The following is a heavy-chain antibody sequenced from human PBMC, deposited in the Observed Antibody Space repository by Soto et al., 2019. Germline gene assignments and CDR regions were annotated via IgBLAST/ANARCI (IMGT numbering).Heavy chain of an antibody. V-gene: IGHV4-61*01. CDR3: AAKYCSGGSCYFDY. CDR2: IYYSGST. CDR1: GGSVSSGSYY. J-gene: IGHJ4*02. D-gene: IGHD2-15*01. Sequence: QVQLQESGPGLVKPSETLSLTCTVSGGSVSSGSYYWSWIRQPPGKGLEWIGYIYYSGSTNYNPSLRSRVTISVDTSKNQFSLKLSSVTAADTAVYYCAAKYCSGGSCYFDYWGQGTLVTVSS.